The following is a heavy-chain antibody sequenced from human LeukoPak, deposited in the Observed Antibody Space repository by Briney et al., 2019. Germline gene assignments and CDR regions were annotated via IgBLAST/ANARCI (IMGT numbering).Heavy chain of an antibody. V-gene: IGHV1-2*02. J-gene: IGHJ3*02. D-gene: IGHD3-10*01. CDR3: GRGDQKAEWFGELSPAFDI. CDR1: GYSFADFY. Sequence: ASVKVSCKASGYSFADFYMHWVRQAPGQGLEWMGWINPNSGGTNYAQKFQGRVTMTRDTSISTAYMELSRLRSDDTAVYYCGRGDQKAEWFGELSPAFDIWGQGTMVTVSS. CDR2: INPNSGGT.